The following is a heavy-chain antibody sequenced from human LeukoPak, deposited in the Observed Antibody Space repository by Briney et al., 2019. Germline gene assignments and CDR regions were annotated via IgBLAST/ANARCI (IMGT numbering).Heavy chain of an antibody. J-gene: IGHJ5*02. CDR3: ARHGSYYSYNWFDP. V-gene: IGHV4-4*09. D-gene: IGHD1-26*01. Sequence: SETLSLTCTVSGGAISSYYWSWIRRPPGQGLEWIGYIYTTGSTNYNPSLKSRVTISVDTSKNQFSMKLSSVTAADTAVYYCARHGSYYSYNWFDPWGQGALVTVSS. CDR2: IYTTGST. CDR1: GGAISSYY.